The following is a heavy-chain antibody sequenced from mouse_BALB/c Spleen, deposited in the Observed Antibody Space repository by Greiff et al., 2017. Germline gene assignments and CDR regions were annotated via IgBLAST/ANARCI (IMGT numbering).Heavy chain of an antibody. CDR3: AKPSMIFYAMDY. D-gene: IGHD2-3*01. Sequence: QVQLKESGPGLVAPSQSLSITCTVSGFSLTDYGVSWIRQPPGKGLEWLGGIWGGGSTYYNSALKSRLSISKDNSKSQVFLKMNSLQTDDTAMYYCAKPSMIFYAMDYWGQGTSVTVSS. V-gene: IGHV2-6-5*01. J-gene: IGHJ4*01. CDR2: IWGGGST. CDR1: GFSLTDYG.